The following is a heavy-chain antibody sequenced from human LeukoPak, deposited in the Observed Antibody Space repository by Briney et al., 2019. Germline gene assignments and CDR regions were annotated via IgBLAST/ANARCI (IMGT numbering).Heavy chain of an antibody. CDR1: GFTVSSNY. Sequence: PGGSLRLSCAASGFTVSSNYMSWVRQAPGKGLEWVSVIYSGGSTYYADSVKGRFTISRDNSKNTLYLQMNSLRAEDTAVYYCAKDGHSSGWYVFDYWGQGTLVTVSS. J-gene: IGHJ4*02. CDR3: AKDGHSSGWYVFDY. D-gene: IGHD6-19*01. CDR2: IYSGGST. V-gene: IGHV3-53*01.